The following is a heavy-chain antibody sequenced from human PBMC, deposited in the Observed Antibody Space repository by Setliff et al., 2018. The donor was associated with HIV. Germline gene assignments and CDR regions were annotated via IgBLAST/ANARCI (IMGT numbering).Heavy chain of an antibody. CDR1: GYTFTSYG. V-gene: IGHV1-18*01. J-gene: IGHJ6*03. CDR3: ARGRSLVRGSGSPENYYMDV. D-gene: IGHD3-10*01. CDR2: ISTYNGNT. Sequence: ASVKVSCKASGYTFTSYGITWVRQAPGQGLEWMGWISTYNGNTHYAQKLQGRVTMTTDTSTSTAYMELRSLRSDDTAVYYCARGRSLVRGSGSPENYYMDVWGKGTTVTVSS.